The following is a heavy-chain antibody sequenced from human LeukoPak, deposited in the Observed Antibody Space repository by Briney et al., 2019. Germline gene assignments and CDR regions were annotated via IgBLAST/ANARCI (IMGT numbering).Heavy chain of an antibody. CDR3: AKDHYYDSSGYLPYFDY. CDR1: GFTFDDYA. J-gene: IGHJ4*02. V-gene: IGHV3-43D*03. D-gene: IGHD3-22*01. Sequence: GGSLRLSCAASGFTFDDYAMHWVRQAPGKGLEWVSLISWDGGSTYYADSVKGRFTISRDNSKNPLYLQMNSLRAEDTALYYCAKDHYYDSSGYLPYFDYWGQGTLVTVSS. CDR2: ISWDGGST.